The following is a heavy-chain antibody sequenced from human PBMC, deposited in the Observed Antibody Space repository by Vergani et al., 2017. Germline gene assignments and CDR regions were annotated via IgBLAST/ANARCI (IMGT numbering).Heavy chain of an antibody. Sequence: EVQLVESGGGLVQPGRSLRLSCAASGFTFDDYAMHWVRQAPGKGLEWVSAISCSGRSTYYADSVKGRFTISRDNSKNTLYLQMNRLIAEDTAVYYCAKEGYSNYLNAFDIWGQGTMVTVSS. D-gene: IGHD4-11*01. CDR3: AKEGYSNYLNAFDI. CDR1: GFTFDDYA. J-gene: IGHJ3*02. V-gene: IGHV3-23*04. CDR2: ISCSGRST.